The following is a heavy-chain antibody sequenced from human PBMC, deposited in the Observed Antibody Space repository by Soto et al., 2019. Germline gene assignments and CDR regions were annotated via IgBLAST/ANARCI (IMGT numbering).Heavy chain of an antibody. CDR1: GYTFLSYS. CDR2: IDTYTGNT. D-gene: IGHD3-10*01. J-gene: IGHJ6*02. V-gene: IGHV1-18*01. CDR3: AREYTLADNYGLEA. Sequence: ASVKVSCKTSGYTFLSYSITWVRQARGQGLEWMGWIDTYTGNTNYEQKFQGRVTMTTDSSTSTAYMELRSLISDDSAIYYCAREYTLADNYGLEAWGQGTTFTVSS.